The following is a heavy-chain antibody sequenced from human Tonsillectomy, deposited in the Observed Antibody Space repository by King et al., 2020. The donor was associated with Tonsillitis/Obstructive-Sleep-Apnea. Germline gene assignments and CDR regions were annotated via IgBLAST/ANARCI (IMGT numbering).Heavy chain of an antibody. V-gene: IGHV1-46*01. CDR2: INPSGGST. CDR1: GYTFTSYY. Sequence: QLVQSGAEVKKPGASVKVSCKASGYTFTSYYVHWVRQAPGQGLEWMGIINPSGGSTSYAQKFQGRVTMTRDTSTSTVYMELSSLRSEDTAVYYCARAPETPRAFDYWGQGTLVTVSS. J-gene: IGHJ4*02. CDR3: ARAPETPRAFDY.